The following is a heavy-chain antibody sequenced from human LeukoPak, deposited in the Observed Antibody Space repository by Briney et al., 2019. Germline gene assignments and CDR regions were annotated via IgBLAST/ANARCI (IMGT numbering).Heavy chain of an antibody. CDR1: GFTFSSYS. CDR2: ISSSSSYI. J-gene: IGHJ4*02. V-gene: IGHV3-21*01. Sequence: GGSLRLSSAASGFTFSSYSMNWVRQAPGKGLEWVSSISSSSSYIYYADSVEGRFTISRDNAKNSLYLQMNSLRAEDTAVYYCARAYDYVWGSYRQSFDYWGQGTLVTVSS. CDR3: ARAYDYVWGSYRQSFDY. D-gene: IGHD3-16*02.